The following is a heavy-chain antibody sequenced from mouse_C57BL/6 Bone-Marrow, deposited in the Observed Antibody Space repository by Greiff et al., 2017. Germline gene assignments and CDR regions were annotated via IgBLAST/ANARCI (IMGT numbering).Heavy chain of an antibody. CDR2: IDPSDSYT. CDR1: GYTFTSYW. J-gene: IGHJ3*01. D-gene: IGHD2-2*01. V-gene: IGHV1-69*01. Sequence: QVQLQQPGAELVMPGASVKLSCKASGYTFTSYWMHWVKQRPGQGLAWIGEIDPSDSYTNYNQKFKGKSTLTVDKSSSTAYMQLSSLTSEDSAVYYCARFGYDWGQGTLVTVSA. CDR3: ARFGYD.